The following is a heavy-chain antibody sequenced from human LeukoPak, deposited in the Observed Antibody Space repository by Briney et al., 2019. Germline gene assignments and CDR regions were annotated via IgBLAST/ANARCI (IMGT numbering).Heavy chain of an antibody. V-gene: IGHV4-59*03. CDR1: AGSITSYY. D-gene: IGHD6-19*01. J-gene: IGHJ4*02. CDR2: IHYNGGN. Sequence: SETLSLTCTVSAGSITSYYWTWIRQSPGKGLEWIGYIHYNGGNDYNPSLKSRVTISLDTSKNQFSLKMNDITSEDTAVYFCAGGELAGTGYWGRGTLVTVSS. CDR3: AGGELAGTGY.